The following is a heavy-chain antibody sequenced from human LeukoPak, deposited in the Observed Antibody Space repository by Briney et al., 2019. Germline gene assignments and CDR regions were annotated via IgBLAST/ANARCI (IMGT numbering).Heavy chain of an antibody. Sequence: PSETLSLTCTVSGGSISDYSWSWIRQPPGKGLEWIAYIYYSGITKYKPSLESRVTISLHTTKNQFSLKVSSVTAADTAVYYCARLNLDVGGIDYFDSWGQGTPLTVSS. CDR3: ARLNLDVGGIDYFDS. CDR2: IYYSGIT. J-gene: IGHJ4*02. D-gene: IGHD6-19*01. CDR1: GGSISDYS. V-gene: IGHV4-59*08.